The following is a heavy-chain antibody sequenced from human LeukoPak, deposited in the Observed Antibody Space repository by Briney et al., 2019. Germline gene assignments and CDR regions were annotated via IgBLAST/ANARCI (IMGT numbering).Heavy chain of an antibody. CDR1: EGTFSSSA. D-gene: IGHD5-24*01. Sequence: SVKVSCKASEGTFSSSAISWVRQAPGQGLEWMGGIIAIFGTENYAQKFLGRVTIIADESTSTVYMELSSLRSEDTAVYYCASGMGGPAWYFDYWGQGTLVTVSS. CDR2: IIAIFGTE. V-gene: IGHV1-69*13. J-gene: IGHJ4*02. CDR3: ASGMGGPAWYFDY.